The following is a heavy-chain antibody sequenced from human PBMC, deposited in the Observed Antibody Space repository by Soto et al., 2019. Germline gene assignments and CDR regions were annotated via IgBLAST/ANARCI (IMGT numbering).Heavy chain of an antibody. CDR2: IYWDDDK. CDR1: GFSLSTTAVG. D-gene: IGHD6-19*01. CDR3: AHRLGGIGVAGTFDY. J-gene: IGHJ4*02. V-gene: IGHV2-5*02. Sequence: SGPTLVNPTQTLTLTCTFSGFSLSTTAVGVGWIRQPPGRALEWLALIYWDDDKRYSPSLKSRLTITKDTSKNQVVLTMTNMDPVDTATYYCAHRLGGIGVAGTFDYWGQGTLVTVSS.